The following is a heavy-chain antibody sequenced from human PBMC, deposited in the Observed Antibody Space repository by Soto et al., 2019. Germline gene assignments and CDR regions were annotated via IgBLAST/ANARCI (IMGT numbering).Heavy chain of an antibody. Sequence: QLQLQQSGSGLVKPSQTLSLTCAVSVGSITSGGYSWSWIRQSPGKGLEWIGYLYHTGNTYYNPSLETRGTISVDRSKNQFSLELTSVTAADTAVYYCARFRGTAILDYWGQGTLVTVSS. V-gene: IGHV4-30-2*06. CDR3: ARFRGTAILDY. CDR2: LYHTGNT. CDR1: VGSITSGGYS. J-gene: IGHJ4*02. D-gene: IGHD2-21*02.